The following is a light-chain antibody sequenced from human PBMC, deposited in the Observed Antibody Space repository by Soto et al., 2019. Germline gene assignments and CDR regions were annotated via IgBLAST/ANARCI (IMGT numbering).Light chain of an antibody. Sequence: QSALTQPASVSGSPGQSITISCSGTSSNIGGYNVVSWYQQHPGKAPKLMIYEVSNRPSGVSNRFSGSKSGNTASLTISGLQAEDEAAYYCSSYTSTNTGVFGTGTKVTVL. CDR1: SSNIGGYNV. V-gene: IGLV2-14*01. CDR2: EVS. CDR3: SSYTSTNTGV. J-gene: IGLJ1*01.